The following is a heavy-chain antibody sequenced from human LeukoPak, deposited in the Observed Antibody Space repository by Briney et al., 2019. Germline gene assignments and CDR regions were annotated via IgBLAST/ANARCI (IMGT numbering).Heavy chain of an antibody. V-gene: IGHV3-30*04. D-gene: IGHD4-17*01. Sequence: QPGRSLRLSCAASGFTVSSYAMHWVRQAPGKGLGWVAVISYDESNKYYADSVKGRFTISRDNSKNTLYLQMNSLRAEDTAVYYCARAPLTVTTTLFDYWGQGTLVTVSS. CDR2: ISYDESNK. CDR3: ARAPLTVTTTLFDY. CDR1: GFTVSSYA. J-gene: IGHJ4*02.